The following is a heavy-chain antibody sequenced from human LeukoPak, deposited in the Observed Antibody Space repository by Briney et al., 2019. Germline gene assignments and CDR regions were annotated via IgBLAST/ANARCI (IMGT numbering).Heavy chain of an antibody. CDR2: ITGSTTWT. Sequence: PGGSLRLSCEASGFTSGNFGMTWVRQAPGKGLQWVSGITGSTTWTYYAASVKGRFTVSRDNSQNTLHLQMNSLRADGTAVYYCARELVSSGTGYFDLWGRGTLVTVSS. J-gene: IGHJ2*01. V-gene: IGHV3-23*01. CDR1: GFTSGNFG. CDR3: ARELVSSGTGYFDL. D-gene: IGHD3-10*02.